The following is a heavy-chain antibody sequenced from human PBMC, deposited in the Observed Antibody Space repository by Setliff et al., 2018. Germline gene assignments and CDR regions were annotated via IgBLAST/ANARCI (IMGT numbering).Heavy chain of an antibody. J-gene: IGHJ5*02. V-gene: IGHV3-30*12. Sequence: PGGSLRLSCAASGFTFSSYGMHWVRQAPGKGLEWVAVIAFDGINIYYADSVKGRFTISRDNATNSLYLQMNSLRAEDTAVYYCARGNFYYFDRTGRGPNWFDPWGQGTLVTVSS. CDR3: ARGNFYYFDRTGRGPNWFDP. CDR2: IAFDGINI. CDR1: GFTFSSYG. D-gene: IGHD3-22*01.